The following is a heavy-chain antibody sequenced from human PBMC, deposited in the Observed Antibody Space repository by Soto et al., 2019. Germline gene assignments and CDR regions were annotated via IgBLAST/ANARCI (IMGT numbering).Heavy chain of an antibody. D-gene: IGHD1-26*01. CDR3: TREDILGARSFDY. J-gene: IGHJ4*02. Sequence: PGGSLRLSCAASGFTFSSYSVNWGRQAPGKGLEWISYISSGSKTIYYADSVKGRFTVSRDNAKNSQYLQMNSLRDEDTAVYYCTREDILGARSFDYWGQGTLVTVSS. CDR1: GFTFSSYS. V-gene: IGHV3-48*02. CDR2: ISSGSKTI.